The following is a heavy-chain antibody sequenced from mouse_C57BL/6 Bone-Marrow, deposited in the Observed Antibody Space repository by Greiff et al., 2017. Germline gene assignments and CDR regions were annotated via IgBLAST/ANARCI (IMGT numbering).Heavy chain of an antibody. CDR3: ARSPHGSSYWYFDV. J-gene: IGHJ1*03. CDR1: GYAFSSYW. V-gene: IGHV1-80*01. Sequence: VQLQQSGAELVKPGASVKISCKASGYAFSSYWMNWVKQRPGKGLEWIGQIYPGDGDTNYNGKFKGKATLTADKSSSTAYMQLSSLTSEDSAVXFCARSPHGSSYWYFDVWGTGTTVTVSS. CDR2: IYPGDGDT. D-gene: IGHD1-1*01.